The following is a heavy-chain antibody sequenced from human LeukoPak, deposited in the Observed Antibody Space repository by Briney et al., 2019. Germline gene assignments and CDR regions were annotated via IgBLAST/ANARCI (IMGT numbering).Heavy chain of an antibody. J-gene: IGHJ6*02. D-gene: IGHD6-6*01. Sequence: GGSLRLSCAASGFTFSSYWMHWGRQAPGKGVGGVSRIKSDGSRTSYADSVKGRFTISRDNAKNTLYLQMNSLRAEDTALYYCARESSSSTEVDVWGQGTTVTVSS. CDR2: IKSDGSRT. CDR3: ARESSSSTEVDV. V-gene: IGHV3-74*01. CDR1: GFTFSSYW.